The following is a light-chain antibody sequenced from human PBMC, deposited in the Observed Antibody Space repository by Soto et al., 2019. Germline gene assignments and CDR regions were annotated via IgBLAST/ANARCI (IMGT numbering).Light chain of an antibody. Sequence: QSALTQPRSVSGSPGQSVTISCTGTSSDVGFYNYVSWYQQHPGKAPKLMIYDVTNRPSGVPDRFSGSKSGNTASLTISGLQAEDEADYYCCSYAGRYTWVFGGGTKLTVL. CDR2: DVT. J-gene: IGLJ2*01. CDR3: CSYAGRYTWV. V-gene: IGLV2-11*01. CDR1: SSDVGFYNY.